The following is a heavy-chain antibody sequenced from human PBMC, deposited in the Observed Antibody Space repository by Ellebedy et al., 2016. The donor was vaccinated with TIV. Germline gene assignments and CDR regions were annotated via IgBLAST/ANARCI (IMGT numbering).Heavy chain of an antibody. J-gene: IGHJ5*02. CDR1: GFTFSSHW. V-gene: IGHV3-74*01. Sequence: GESLKISCTASGFTFSSHWMHWVRQAPGKGLVWVSRISSDGSYTSYADSVKGRFTISRDNSKNTLYLQMHSLRAEDTAIYYCAKGLNTAGNRWGQGTLLTVSS. CDR3: AKGLNTAGNR. CDR2: ISSDGSYT. D-gene: IGHD6-13*01.